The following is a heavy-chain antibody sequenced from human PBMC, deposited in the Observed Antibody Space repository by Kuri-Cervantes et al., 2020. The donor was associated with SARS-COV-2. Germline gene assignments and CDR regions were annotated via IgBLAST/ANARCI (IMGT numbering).Heavy chain of an antibody. D-gene: IGHD3-3*01. CDR2: MNPNSGIT. V-gene: IGHV1-8*02. CDR1: GYTFNIYD. J-gene: IGHJ6*03. CDR3: ALESHSPYYMDV. Sequence: ASVKVSCKTSGYTFNIYDIHWVRQATGQGLEWMGWMNPNSGITGYAQKFQGRVTMTRNTSISTAYMELSSLRSEDTAVYYCALESHSPYYMDVWGKGTTVTVSS.